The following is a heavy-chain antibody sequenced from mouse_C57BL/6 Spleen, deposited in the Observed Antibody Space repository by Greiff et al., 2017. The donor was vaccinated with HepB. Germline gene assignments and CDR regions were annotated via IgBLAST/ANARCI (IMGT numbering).Heavy chain of an antibody. CDR1: GYTFTSYW. CDR3: ARGGIYYGSSYEYYAMDY. Sequence: QVQLQQPGAELVRPGSSVKLSCKASGYTFTSYWMHWVKQRPIQGLEWIGNIDPSDSETHYNQKFKDKATLTVDKSSSTAYMQLSSLTSEDSAVYYCARGGIYYGSSYEYYAMDYWGQGTSVTVSS. CDR2: IDPSDSET. J-gene: IGHJ4*01. V-gene: IGHV1-52*01. D-gene: IGHD1-1*01.